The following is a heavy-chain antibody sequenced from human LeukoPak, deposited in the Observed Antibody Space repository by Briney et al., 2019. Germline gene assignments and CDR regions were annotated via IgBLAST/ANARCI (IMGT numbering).Heavy chain of an antibody. V-gene: IGHV1-69*04. D-gene: IGHD3-22*01. CDR2: ISPILGIA. CDR3: AREGGEGYDSSGYPDY. J-gene: IGHJ4*02. CDR1: GGTFSSYA. Sequence: GASVKVSCKASGGTFSSYAISWVRQAPGQGLEWMGRISPILGIANYAQKFQGRVTITADKSTSTAYMELSSLRSEDTAVYYCAREGGEGYDSSGYPDYWGQGTLVTVSS.